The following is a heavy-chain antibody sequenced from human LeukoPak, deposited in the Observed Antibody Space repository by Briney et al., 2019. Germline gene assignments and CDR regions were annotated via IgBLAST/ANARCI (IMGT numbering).Heavy chain of an antibody. Sequence: GGSLRLSCAASGFTFSSYWMSWVRQAPGKGLEWVANIKQDGSEKYYVGSVKGRFTISRDNAKNSLYLQMNSLRAEDTAVYYCARGSHVLRYFDWPTFDYWGQGTLVTVSS. CDR3: ARGSHVLRYFDWPTFDY. D-gene: IGHD3-9*01. CDR1: GFTFSSYW. CDR2: IKQDGSEK. V-gene: IGHV3-7*03. J-gene: IGHJ4*02.